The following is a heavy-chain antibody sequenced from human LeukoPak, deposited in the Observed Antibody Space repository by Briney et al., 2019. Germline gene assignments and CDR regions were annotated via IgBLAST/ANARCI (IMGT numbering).Heavy chain of an antibody. CDR3: ARGQKRYYDFSGQGPFDY. J-gene: IGHJ4*02. D-gene: IGHD3-3*01. CDR2: IYSGGST. CDR1: GFTVSSNY. Sequence: TGGSLRLSCAASGFTVSSNYMSWVRQAPGKGLEWVSVIYSGGSTYYADSVKGRFTISRDNSKNTLYLQMNSLRAEDTAVYYCARGQKRYYDFSGQGPFDYWGQGTLVTVSS. V-gene: IGHV3-53*01.